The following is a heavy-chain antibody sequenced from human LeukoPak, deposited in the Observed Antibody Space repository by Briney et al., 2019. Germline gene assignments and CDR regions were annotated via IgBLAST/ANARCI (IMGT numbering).Heavy chain of an antibody. CDR2: ISGYNGNK. CDR3: ARFPRVDCSHH. J-gene: IGHJ5*02. CDR1: GYTFISYG. Sequence: ASVKVSCKASGYTFISYGISWVRQAPGQGLEWMGWISGYNGNKKSAQMVQGRVTMTTDTSTSTAYMELRSLGSDDTAVYYCARFPRVDCSHHWGQGALVTVSS. V-gene: IGHV1-18*01. D-gene: IGHD2-21*01.